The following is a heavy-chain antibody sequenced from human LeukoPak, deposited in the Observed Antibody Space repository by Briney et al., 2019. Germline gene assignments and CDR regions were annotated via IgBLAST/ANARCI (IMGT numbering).Heavy chain of an antibody. CDR2: MAQDGSEK. CDR3: ARGPYDY. Sequence: GGSLRLSCAASGFTFTSYRMRWVRQAPGKGLKWVATMAQDGSEKYYVDSVKGRFTISRDNAKNSLYLQMNSLRVEDTAVYYCARGPYDYWGQGTLVTVSS. CDR1: GFTFTSYR. J-gene: IGHJ4*02. V-gene: IGHV3-7*05.